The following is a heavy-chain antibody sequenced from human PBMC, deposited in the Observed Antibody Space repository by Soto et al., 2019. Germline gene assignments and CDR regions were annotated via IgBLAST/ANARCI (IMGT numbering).Heavy chain of an antibody. CDR2: ISGSGGST. J-gene: IGHJ6*02. D-gene: IGHD3-10*01. Sequence: GGSLRLSCAASGFTFSSYAMSWVRQAPGKGLEWVSAISGSGGSTYYADSVKGRFTISRDNSKNTLYLQMNSLRAEDTAVYYCAKSSLHHWHGNYLYYGMDVWGQGTTVTVYS. CDR3: AKSSLHHWHGNYLYYGMDV. CDR1: GFTFSSYA. V-gene: IGHV3-23*01.